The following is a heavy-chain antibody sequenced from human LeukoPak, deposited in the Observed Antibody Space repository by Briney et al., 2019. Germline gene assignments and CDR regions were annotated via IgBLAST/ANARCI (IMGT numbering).Heavy chain of an antibody. D-gene: IGHD6-6*01. V-gene: IGHV4-4*09. Sequence: PSETLSLTCTVSGGSISTYYRSWIRRPPGEGREWMAYIHASGFTNYNPCLKSRITISVDTSKNQFSLKLSSVTAADTAVYYCARHDAGIAARPFDNWGQGTLVTVSS. CDR2: IHASGFT. CDR1: GGSISTYY. J-gene: IGHJ4*02. CDR3: ARHDAGIAARPFDN.